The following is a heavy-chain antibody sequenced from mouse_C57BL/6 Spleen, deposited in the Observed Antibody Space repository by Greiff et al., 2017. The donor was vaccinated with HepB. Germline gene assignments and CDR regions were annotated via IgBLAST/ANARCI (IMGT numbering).Heavy chain of an antibody. CDR1: GYTFTDYE. J-gene: IGHJ3*01. CDR2: IDPETGGT. D-gene: IGHD2-4*01. CDR3: TRAEDYDDWFAY. V-gene: IGHV1-15*01. Sequence: QVQLQQSGAELVRPGASVTLSCKASGYTFTDYEMHWVKQTPVHGLEWIGAIDPETGGTAYNQKFKGKAILTADKSSSTAYMELRSLTSEDSAVYYCTRAEDYDDWFAYWGQGTLVTVSA.